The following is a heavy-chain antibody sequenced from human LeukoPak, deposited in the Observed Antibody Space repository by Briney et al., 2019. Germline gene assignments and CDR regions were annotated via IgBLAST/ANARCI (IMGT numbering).Heavy chain of an antibody. CDR3: AKDSLWFGDKTGLFDY. Sequence: GGSLRLSCAASGFTFDDYTMHWVRQVPGKGLEWVSLISGDGRSTSYADSVKGRFTISRDNSIHSLYLQMNSLRTEDTALYFCAKDSLWFGDKTGLFDYWGQGTLVSVSS. CDR1: GFTFDDYT. J-gene: IGHJ4*02. CDR2: ISGDGRST. V-gene: IGHV3-43*02. D-gene: IGHD3-10*01.